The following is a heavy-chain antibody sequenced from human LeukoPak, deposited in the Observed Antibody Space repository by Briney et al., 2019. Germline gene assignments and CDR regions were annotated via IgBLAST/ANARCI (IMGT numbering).Heavy chain of an antibody. CDR2: ITTGDGNT. D-gene: IGHD6-13*01. Sequence: PGGSLRLSCTASGFTFSSYTMTWVRQAPGKGLKWVSTITTGDGNTYYADSVKGRFTISRDNAKSSLYLQMNSLRAEDTAVYYCARDLTMAAAVPMGYWGQGTLVTVSS. V-gene: IGHV3-21*01. CDR1: GFTFSSYT. J-gene: IGHJ4*02. CDR3: ARDLTMAAAVPMGY.